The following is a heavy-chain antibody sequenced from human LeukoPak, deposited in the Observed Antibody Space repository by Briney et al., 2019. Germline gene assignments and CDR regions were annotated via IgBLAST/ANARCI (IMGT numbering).Heavy chain of an antibody. D-gene: IGHD6-13*01. CDR3: AKDIYSNSWYIESDY. CDR2: ISDSGGST. Sequence: GESLRLSCAASGLTFSSYAMRWVRQAPGKGLEWVSSISDSGGSTYYPDPVKGRFTISRDNSKNTLYLQMNSLRAEHTAIYYCAKDIYSNSWYIESDYWGQRTLVTVSS. J-gene: IGHJ4*02. CDR1: GLTFSSYA. V-gene: IGHV3-23*01.